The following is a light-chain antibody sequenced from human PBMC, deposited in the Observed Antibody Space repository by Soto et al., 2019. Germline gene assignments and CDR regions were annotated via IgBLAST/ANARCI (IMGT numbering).Light chain of an antibody. V-gene: IGKV3-11*01. CDR1: QSVSSY. CDR2: DAS. CDR3: QQRSNWLWT. J-gene: IGKJ1*01. Sequence: EIVLTQSPATLSLSPGERATLSCRASQSVSSYLAWYQQKPGQAPRLLIYDASNRATGIPARFSGSGSGTXXXXXIXSLEPEDFAVYYCQQRSNWLWTFGQGTKVEIK.